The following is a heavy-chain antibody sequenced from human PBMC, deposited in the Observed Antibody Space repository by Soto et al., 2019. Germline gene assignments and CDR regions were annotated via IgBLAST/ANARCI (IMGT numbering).Heavy chain of an antibody. Sequence: GGSLRLSCAASGFTFSGSAMHWVRQATGKGLEWVGRIRSKANSYATAYAASVKGRFTISRDDSKNTAYLQMNSLKTEDTAVYYCTRSRFDPYYYYYYYYMDVWGKGTTVTVSS. D-gene: IGHD3-22*01. V-gene: IGHV3-73*01. CDR3: TRSRFDPYYYYYYYYMDV. CDR1: GFTFSGSA. J-gene: IGHJ6*03. CDR2: IRSKANSYAT.